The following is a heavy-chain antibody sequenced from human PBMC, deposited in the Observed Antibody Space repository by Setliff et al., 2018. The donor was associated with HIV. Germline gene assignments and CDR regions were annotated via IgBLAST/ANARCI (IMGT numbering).Heavy chain of an antibody. CDR2: ISYDGSKK. V-gene: IGHV3-30*07. CDR3: ARVFGPFDY. CDR1: GFIFSSYA. J-gene: IGHJ4*02. Sequence: GGSLRLSCAASGFIFSSYAMHWVRQAPGKGLEWVAFISYDGSKKYDADFVKGRFTISRDNSKNTLYLQMNSLRAEDTAVYYCARVFGPFDYWGQGTLVTVSS. D-gene: IGHD3-10*02.